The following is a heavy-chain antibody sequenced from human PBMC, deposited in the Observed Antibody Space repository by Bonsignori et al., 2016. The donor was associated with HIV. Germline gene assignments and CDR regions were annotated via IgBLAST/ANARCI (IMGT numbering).Heavy chain of an antibody. J-gene: IGHJ4*02. CDR3: ARDRRDSITGIGYYFDY. D-gene: IGHD3-10*01. V-gene: IGHV3-30-3*01. CDR2: ISYDGSNK. Sequence: GGSLRLSCAASGFTFSSYAMHWVRQAPGKGLEWVAVISYDGSNKYYADSVKGRFTISRDNSKNTLYLQMNSLRAEDTAVYYCARDRRDSITGIGYYFDYWGQGTLVTVSS. CDR1: GFTFSSYA.